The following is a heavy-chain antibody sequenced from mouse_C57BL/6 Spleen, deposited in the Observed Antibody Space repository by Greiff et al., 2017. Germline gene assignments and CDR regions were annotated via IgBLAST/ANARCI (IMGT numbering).Heavy chain of an antibody. J-gene: IGHJ2*01. V-gene: IGHV5-6*01. D-gene: IGHD2-3*01. CDR2: ISSGGSYT. CDR1: GFTFSSYG. Sequence: EVQLVESGGDLVKPGGSLKLSCAASGFTFSSYGMSWVRQTPDKRLAWVATISSGGSYTYYPDSVRGRYTISRDNAKNTMYLQMSSLKSEDTAMYYCARHESMVVTAGDFDYWGQGTTLTVSS. CDR3: ARHESMVVTAGDFDY.